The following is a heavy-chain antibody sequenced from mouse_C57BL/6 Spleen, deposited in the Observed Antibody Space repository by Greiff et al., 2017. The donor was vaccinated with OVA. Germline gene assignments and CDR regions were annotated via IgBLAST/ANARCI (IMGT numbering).Heavy chain of an antibody. CDR2: ISSGSSTI. D-gene: IGHD3-2*02. CDR1: GFTFSDYG. CDR3: ARIDRSGFPSYAMDT. V-gene: IGHV5-17*01. J-gene: IGHJ4*01. Sequence: EVKVVESGGGLVKPGGSLKLSCAASGFTFSDYGMHWVRQAPEKGLEWVAYISSGSSTIYYADTVKGRFTISRDNAKNTLFLQMTSLRSEDTAMYYCARIDRSGFPSYAMDTWGQGTSAPVSS.